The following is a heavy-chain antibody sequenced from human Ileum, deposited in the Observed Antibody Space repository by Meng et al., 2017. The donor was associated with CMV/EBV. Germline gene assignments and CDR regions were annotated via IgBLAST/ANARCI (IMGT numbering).Heavy chain of an antibody. J-gene: IGHJ5*01. CDR3: VRSSLYGDPYFFDS. Sequence: MQVWLVGVEVNTTGSSVTTSCKPPGYTFTYSHLHWLRQAPGQALEWMGWITIYNGNTHYAQRFQDRLTITRHNSLHKAYMELNSLTSRDTGVYFCVRSSLYGDPYFFDSWGQGTLVTVSS. CDR1: GYTFTYSH. CDR2: ITIYNGNT. D-gene: IGHD2-21*01. V-gene: IGHV1-45*02.